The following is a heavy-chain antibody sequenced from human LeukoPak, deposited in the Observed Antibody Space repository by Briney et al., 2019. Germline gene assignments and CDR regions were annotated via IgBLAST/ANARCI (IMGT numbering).Heavy chain of an antibody. CDR3: ARCVAVAHYYYYGMDV. V-gene: IGHV3-11*04. J-gene: IGHJ6*02. D-gene: IGHD6-19*01. CDR1: GGSFSGYF. CDR2: ITTSGSTT. Sequence: LSLTCAVYGGSFSGYFWSWIRQAPGKGLEWISYITTSGSTTFYADSVKGRFTISRDNAKNSLYLQMNSLRAEDTAVYYCARCVAVAHYYYYGMDVWGQGTTVTVSS.